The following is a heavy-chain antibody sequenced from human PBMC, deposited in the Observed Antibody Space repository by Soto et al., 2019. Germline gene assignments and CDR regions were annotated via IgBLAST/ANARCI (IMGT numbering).Heavy chain of an antibody. D-gene: IGHD6-13*01. J-gene: IGHJ4*02. CDR2: IWYDGSNK. Sequence: QVQLVESGGGVVQPGRSLRLSCAASGFTFSSYGRHWVRQAPGKGLEWVAVIWYDGSNKYYADSVKGRFTISRDNSKNTLYLQMNSLRAEDTAVYYCARDGAEQQLVPSDYWGQGTLVTVSS. CDR1: GFTFSSYG. CDR3: ARDGAEQQLVPSDY. V-gene: IGHV3-33*01.